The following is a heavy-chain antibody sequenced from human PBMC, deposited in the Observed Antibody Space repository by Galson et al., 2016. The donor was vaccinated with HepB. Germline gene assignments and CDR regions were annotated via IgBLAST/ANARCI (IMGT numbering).Heavy chain of an antibody. J-gene: IGHJ6*02. D-gene: IGHD6-6*01. Sequence: SLRLSCAGSGFIFSSYNMNWVRQAPGKGLEWVSSISSSGRYIYYADSVKGRFTISRDNAENSLYLQMNSLRAEDTAVYYCARDVWAARTDYYAMDVWGQGTTVTVSS. CDR2: ISSSGRYI. V-gene: IGHV3-21*01. CDR3: ARDVWAARTDYYAMDV. CDR1: GFIFSSYN.